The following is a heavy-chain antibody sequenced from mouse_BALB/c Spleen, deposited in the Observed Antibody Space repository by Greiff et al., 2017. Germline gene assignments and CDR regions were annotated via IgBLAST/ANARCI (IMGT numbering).Heavy chain of an antibody. D-gene: IGHD1-1*01. J-gene: IGHJ1*01. CDR3: TRMDGSSWYFDV. V-gene: IGHV1S81*02. Sequence: QVQLQQSGAELVKPGASVKLSCKASGYTFTSYYMYWVKQRPGQGLEWIGEINPSNGGTNFNEKFKSKATLTVDKSSSTAYMQLSSLTSEDSAVYYCTRMDGSSWYFDVWGAGTTVTGSS. CDR2: INPSNGGT. CDR1: GYTFTSYY.